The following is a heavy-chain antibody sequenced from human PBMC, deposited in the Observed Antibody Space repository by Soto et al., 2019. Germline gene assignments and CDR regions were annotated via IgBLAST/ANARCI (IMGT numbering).Heavy chain of an antibody. CDR1: GFTFSSYA. CDR2: ISGSGGST. D-gene: IGHD2-2*01. J-gene: IGHJ4*02. CDR3: AKDPGYCSSTSCEYYFDY. Sequence: GGSLRLSCAASGFTFSSYAMSWVRQAPGKGLEWVSAISGSGGSTYYADSVKGRFTISRDNSKNTLYLQMNSLRAEDTAVYYCAKDPGYCSSTSCEYYFDYWGQGTLVTVSS. V-gene: IGHV3-23*01.